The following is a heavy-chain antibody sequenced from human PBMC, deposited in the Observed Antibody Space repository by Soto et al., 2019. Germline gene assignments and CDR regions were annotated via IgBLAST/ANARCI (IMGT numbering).Heavy chain of an antibody. Sequence: PGGSLRLSCAASGFTFSNYWMSWVRQAPGKGLEWVAHIRQGGAEKHYVDSVKGRFIISRDDAKNSLFLQMNSLRAEDTAVYYCARKGGVVWEFDYWGQGTLVTVSS. CDR1: GFTFSNYW. CDR2: IRQGGAEK. CDR3: ARKGGVVWEFDY. D-gene: IGHD3-16*01. J-gene: IGHJ4*02. V-gene: IGHV3-7*01.